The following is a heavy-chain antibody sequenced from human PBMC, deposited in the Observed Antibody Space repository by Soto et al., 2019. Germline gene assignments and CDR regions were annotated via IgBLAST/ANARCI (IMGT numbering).Heavy chain of an antibody. CDR2: ISSSSSYI. J-gene: IGHJ6*02. CDR1: GFTFSSYS. V-gene: IGHV3-21*01. CDR3: ARVGKGGLRGYYYYYGMDV. Sequence: GGSLRLSCAASGFTFSSYSMNWVRQAPGKGLEWVSSISSSSSYIYYADSVKGRFTISRDNAKNSLYLQMNSLRAEDTAVYYCARVGKGGLRGYYYYYGMDVWGQGTTVTVSS.